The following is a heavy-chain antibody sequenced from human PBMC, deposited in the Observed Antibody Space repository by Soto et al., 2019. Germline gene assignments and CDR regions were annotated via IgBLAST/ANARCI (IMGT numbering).Heavy chain of an antibody. D-gene: IGHD2-2*01. Sequence: SETLSLTCTVSGGSISSYYWSWIRQPPGKGLEWIGYIYYSGSTNYNPSLKSRVTISVDTSKNQFSLKLSSVTAADTAVYYCARADCSSTSCYFGGQSLYFDYWGQGTLVTVSS. J-gene: IGHJ4*02. CDR1: GGSISSYY. CDR3: ARADCSSTSCYFGGQSLYFDY. CDR2: IYYSGST. V-gene: IGHV4-59*01.